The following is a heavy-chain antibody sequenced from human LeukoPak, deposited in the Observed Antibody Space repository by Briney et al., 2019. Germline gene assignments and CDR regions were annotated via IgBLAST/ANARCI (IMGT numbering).Heavy chain of an antibody. Sequence: GGSLRLSCAASGFTFSDYHMTWLRQAQGKGLEWVSYIRGSSIYTRYADSVKGRSTISRDNAKSSLYLQMNSLRAEDTALYYCVRDISGYYFDYWGQGTLVTVSS. CDR2: IRGSSIYT. D-gene: IGHD3-22*01. J-gene: IGHJ4*02. V-gene: IGHV3-11*05. CDR1: GFTFSDYH. CDR3: VRDISGYYFDY.